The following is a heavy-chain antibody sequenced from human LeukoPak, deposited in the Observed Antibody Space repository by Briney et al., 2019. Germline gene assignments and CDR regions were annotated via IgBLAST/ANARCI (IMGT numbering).Heavy chain of an antibody. CDR2: VYQSGIT. CDR3: ARHFRREVLIGSAFDI. D-gene: IGHD1-26*01. CDR1: GASISTGGHY. J-gene: IGHJ3*02. V-gene: IGHV4-30-2*01. Sequence: SQTLSLTCSVFGASISTGGHYWSWIRQPPGKGLEWIGYVYQSGITYYNPSLKSRVTISVDRSKNQFSLELSSVTAADTAVYYCARHFRREVLIGSAFDIWGQGTMVTVSS.